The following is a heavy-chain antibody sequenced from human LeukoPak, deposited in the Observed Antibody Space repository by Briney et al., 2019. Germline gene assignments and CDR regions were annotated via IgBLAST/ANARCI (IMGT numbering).Heavy chain of an antibody. CDR1: GYTFTGYY. V-gene: IGHV1-2*02. D-gene: IGHD1-7*01. CDR3: ARDSHDWNYSGFDP. Sequence: ASVKVSCKASGYTFTGYYIHWVRQAPRQGLEWMGWINPNSGGTNYAQKFQGRVTMTRDTSFSTAYMELSRLRSDDTAVYYCARDSHDWNYSGFDPWGQGTLVTVSS. J-gene: IGHJ5*02. CDR2: INPNSGGT.